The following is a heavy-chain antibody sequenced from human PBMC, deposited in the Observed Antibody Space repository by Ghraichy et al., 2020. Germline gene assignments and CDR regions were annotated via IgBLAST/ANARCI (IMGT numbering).Heavy chain of an antibody. CDR2: INPSGGST. Sequence: ASVKVSCKASGYTFTSYYMHWVRQAPGQGLEWMGIINPSGGSTSYAQKFQGRVTMTRDTSTSTVYMELSSLRSEDTAVYYCARDPEHIVVVTAIPLHAFDIWGQGTMVTVSS. J-gene: IGHJ3*02. CDR3: ARDPEHIVVVTAIPLHAFDI. V-gene: IGHV1-46*01. D-gene: IGHD2-21*02. CDR1: GYTFTSYY.